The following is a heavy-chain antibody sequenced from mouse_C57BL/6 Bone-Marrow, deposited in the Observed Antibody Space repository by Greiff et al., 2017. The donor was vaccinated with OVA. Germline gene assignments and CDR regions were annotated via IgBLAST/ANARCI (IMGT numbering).Heavy chain of an antibody. CDR1: GYTFTSYW. CDR2: IYPGSGST. J-gene: IGHJ2*01. V-gene: IGHV1-55*01. D-gene: IGHD2-1*01. Sequence: QVQLQQPGAELVKPGASVKMSCKASGYTFTSYWITWVKQRPGQGLEWIGDIYPGSGSTNYNEKFKSKATLTVDTSSSTAYMQLSSLTSEDSAVYYCARHYGNPYYVDYWGQGTTLTVSS. CDR3: ARHYGNPYYVDY.